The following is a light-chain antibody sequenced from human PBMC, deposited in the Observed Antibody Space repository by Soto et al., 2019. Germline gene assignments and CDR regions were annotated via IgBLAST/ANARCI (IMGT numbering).Light chain of an antibody. CDR1: QDISSY. Sequence: IQLTQSPPSLSASVGDRVTITCRASQDISSYLAWYQQKPGKAPKLLIYAASTLQSGVPSRFSGSGSGTDFTLTISSLQPEDFATYYCQQLNSYPLTFGQGTKVDIK. J-gene: IGKJ1*01. CDR3: QQLNSYPLT. V-gene: IGKV1-9*01. CDR2: AAS.